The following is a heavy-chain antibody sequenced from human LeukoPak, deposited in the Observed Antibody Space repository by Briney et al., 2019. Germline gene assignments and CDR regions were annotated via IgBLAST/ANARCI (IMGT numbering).Heavy chain of an antibody. Sequence: SQALSLTSTVSGGSISSGSYYWSWIRQPAGKGLEWIGRIYTSGSTNYNPSLKSRVTISVDTSKNQFSLKLSSVTAADTAVYYCASEDYVWGGLDYWGQGTLVTVSS. CDR2: IYTSGST. CDR1: GGSISSGSYY. J-gene: IGHJ4*02. V-gene: IGHV4-61*02. D-gene: IGHD3-16*01. CDR3: ASEDYVWGGLDY.